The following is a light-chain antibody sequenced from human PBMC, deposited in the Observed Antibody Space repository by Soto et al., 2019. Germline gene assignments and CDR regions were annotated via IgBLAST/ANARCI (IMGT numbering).Light chain of an antibody. Sequence: EIVLTQSPATLSLSPGEEATLSCRASQSVGNYLAWYQQRPGQAPRLLISDVSDRATGIPARFSGSGSGTDFTLTISVLEPEDFSVYYCHQRSNWPPLSFGGGTKVEMK. CDR2: DVS. CDR1: QSVGNY. CDR3: HQRSNWPPLS. J-gene: IGKJ4*01. V-gene: IGKV3-11*01.